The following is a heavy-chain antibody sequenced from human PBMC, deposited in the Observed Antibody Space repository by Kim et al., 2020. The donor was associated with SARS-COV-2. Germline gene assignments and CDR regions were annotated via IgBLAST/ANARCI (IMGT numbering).Heavy chain of an antibody. V-gene: IGHV5-51*01. CDR1: GYSFTNYW. CDR2: IYPGDSNT. D-gene: IGHD4-4*01. Sequence: GESLKISCKGSGYSFTNYWIGWVRQMPGKGLEWMGIIYPGDSNTRYSPSFQGQVTFSADKSINTAYLHWSSLNASDTAIYYCARITGTRLINWFDSWGQG. J-gene: IGHJ5*01. CDR3: ARITGTRLINWFDS.